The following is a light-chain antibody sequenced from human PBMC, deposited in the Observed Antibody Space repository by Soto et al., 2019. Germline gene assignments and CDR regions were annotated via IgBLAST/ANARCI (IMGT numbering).Light chain of an antibody. J-gene: IGLJ1*01. CDR2: EGI. Sequence: QSVLTQPASVSGSPGQPITISCTGTSSTVGGFNVVSWYQQHPGKAPKVIIYEGIKRPSGVSNRFSGSNSGSTASLTISGLQAEDEADYYCCSYVGATTDVFGTGTKVTVL. CDR1: SSTVGGFNV. CDR3: CSYVGATTDV. V-gene: IGLV2-23*01.